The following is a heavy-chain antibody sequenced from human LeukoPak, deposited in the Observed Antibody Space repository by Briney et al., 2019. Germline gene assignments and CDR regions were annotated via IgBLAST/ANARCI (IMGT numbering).Heavy chain of an antibody. CDR2: IYSADRT. CDR1: GFTFSDYC. D-gene: IGHD6-19*01. J-gene: IGHJ4*02. Sequence: GGSLRLSCAASGFTFSDYCMSWVRQAPGKGLEWVSVIYSADRTYYADSVKGRFTISRDNSTNTLFLHMDSLRAEDTAVYYCARDHSSGWYSDYFDYWGQGTLVTVSS. V-gene: IGHV3-66*01. CDR3: ARDHSSGWYSDYFDY.